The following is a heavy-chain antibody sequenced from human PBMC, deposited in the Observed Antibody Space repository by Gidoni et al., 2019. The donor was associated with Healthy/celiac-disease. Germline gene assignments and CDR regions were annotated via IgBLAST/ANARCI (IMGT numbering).Heavy chain of an antibody. D-gene: IGHD1-26*01. CDR3: ARKASGSDYYFDY. CDR2: INHSGST. Sequence: QVQLQQLGAGLLKPSEPLSLACAVYGGSFSGYYWSWIRQPPWKGLEWIGEINHSGSTNYSPSLKSRVTISVDTSKNQFSLKLSSVTAADTAVYYCARKASGSDYYFDYWGQGTLVTVSS. CDR1: GGSFSGYY. V-gene: IGHV4-34*01. J-gene: IGHJ4*02.